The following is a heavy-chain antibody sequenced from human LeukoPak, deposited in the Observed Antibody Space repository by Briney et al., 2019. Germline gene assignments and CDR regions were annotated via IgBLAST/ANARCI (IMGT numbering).Heavy chain of an antibody. CDR1: GYTFTSYG. Sequence: GASVMVSCKASGYTFTSYGISWVGQATGQELEWMGWISAYNGNTNYAQKLQGRVTMTTDTSTSTAYMELRSLRSDDTAVYYCWRRGYYYDSSGYFVRVFDIWGQGTMVTV. CDR2: ISAYNGNT. V-gene: IGHV1-18*01. J-gene: IGHJ3*02. D-gene: IGHD3-22*01. CDR3: WRRGYYYDSSGYFVRVFDI.